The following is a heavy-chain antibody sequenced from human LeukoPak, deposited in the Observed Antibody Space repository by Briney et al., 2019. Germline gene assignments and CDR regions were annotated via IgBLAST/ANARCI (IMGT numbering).Heavy chain of an antibody. J-gene: IGHJ4*02. CDR2: IHNGGNT. CDR3: AGSYVIRSFDY. Sequence: PGGSLRLSCAASGFSVNTYFMTWVRQAPGKGLEWVSVIHNGGNTYYADSVRGRFTISRDNSKNTLLLQMNSLRAEDTAVYYCAGSYVIRSFDYWGQGTLVTVSS. CDR1: GFSVNTYF. D-gene: IGHD3-16*01. V-gene: IGHV3-53*01.